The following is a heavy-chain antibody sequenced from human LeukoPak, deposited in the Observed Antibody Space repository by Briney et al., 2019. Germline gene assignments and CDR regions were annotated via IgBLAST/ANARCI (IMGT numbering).Heavy chain of an antibody. J-gene: IGHJ5*02. Sequence: SETLSLTCAVYGGSFSGYYWSWIRQPPGKGLEWIGEINHSGSTNYNPSLKSRVTISVGTSKNQFSLKLRSVTAADAAVYYCGRVRNLRNWFDPWGQGTLVTVSS. CDR3: GRVRNLRNWFDP. V-gene: IGHV4-34*01. CDR1: GGSFSGYY. CDR2: INHSGST.